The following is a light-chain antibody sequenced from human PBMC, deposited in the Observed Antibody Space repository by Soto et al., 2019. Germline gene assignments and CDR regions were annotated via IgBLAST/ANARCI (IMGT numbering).Light chain of an antibody. CDR3: QQSYRLSPIT. CDR1: QSIGLA. J-gene: IGKJ5*01. V-gene: IGKV3-11*01. CDR2: EAS. Sequence: IVLTQSPATLSLSPAERATLSWKASQSIGLAIAWYQPKPGQAPRLLICEASQRATGTPARFSGSGSGTDLTLTINVLHTEDFASYYCQQSYRLSPITFGQGTRLYIK.